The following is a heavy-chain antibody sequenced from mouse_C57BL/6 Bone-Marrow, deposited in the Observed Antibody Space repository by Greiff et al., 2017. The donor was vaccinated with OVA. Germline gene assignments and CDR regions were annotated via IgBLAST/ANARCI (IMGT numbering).Heavy chain of an antibody. Sequence: EVHLVESEGGLVQPGSSMKLSCTASGFTFSDYYMAWVRQVPEKGLEWVANINYDGSSTYYLDSLKSRFIISRDNAKNILSLQMSSLKSEDTATYYCARGGWDWYFDVWGTGTTVTVSS. D-gene: IGHD3-3*01. CDR2: INYDGSST. V-gene: IGHV5-16*01. CDR3: ARGGWDWYFDV. CDR1: GFTFSDYY. J-gene: IGHJ1*03.